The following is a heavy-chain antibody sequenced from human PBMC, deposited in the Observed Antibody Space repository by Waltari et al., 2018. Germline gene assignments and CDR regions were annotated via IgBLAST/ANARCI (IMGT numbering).Heavy chain of an antibody. D-gene: IGHD2-2*01. CDR2: INPTSVGT. V-gene: IGHV1-2*02. CDR3: ARVGIVVPAAINWFDP. Sequence: QVQLVQSGAEVKKPGASVKVSCKASGYTFTGYYMHWVRQAPGQGLEWMGWINPTSVGTNYAQKFQGRVTMTRDTSISTAYMELSRLRSDDTAVYYCARVGIVVPAAINWFDPWGQGTLVTVSS. CDR1: GYTFTGYY. J-gene: IGHJ5*02.